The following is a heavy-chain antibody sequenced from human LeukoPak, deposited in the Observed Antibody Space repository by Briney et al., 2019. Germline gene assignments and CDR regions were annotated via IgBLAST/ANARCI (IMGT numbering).Heavy chain of an antibody. CDR1: GFTVSSNY. J-gene: IGHJ4*02. V-gene: IGHV3-53*01. CDR2: IYSGGGT. CDR3: AKRGVVIRVILVGFHKEAYYFDS. Sequence: GGSLRLSCAASGFTVSSNYMSWVRQAPGKGLEWVSVIYSGGGTYYADSVKGRFTISRDNPKNTLYLQMNSLRAEDTAVYFCAKRGVVIRVILVGFHKEAYYFDSWGQGALVTVSS. D-gene: IGHD3-22*01.